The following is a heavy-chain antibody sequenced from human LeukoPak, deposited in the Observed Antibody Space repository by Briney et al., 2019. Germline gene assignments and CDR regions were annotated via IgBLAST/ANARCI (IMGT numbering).Heavy chain of an antibody. Sequence: PSQTLSLTCTVSGGSINSGSYYGSWIRQPAGKGLEWIGRIYTSGSTNYNPSLKSRVTISVDTSKNQFSLKLSSVTAADTAVYYCARVVGARYNWFDPWGQGTLVTVSS. V-gene: IGHV4-61*02. D-gene: IGHD1-26*01. J-gene: IGHJ5*02. CDR1: GGSINSGSYY. CDR2: IYTSGST. CDR3: ARVVGARYNWFDP.